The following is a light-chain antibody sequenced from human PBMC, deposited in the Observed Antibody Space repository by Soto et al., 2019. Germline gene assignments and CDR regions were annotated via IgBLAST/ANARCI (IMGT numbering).Light chain of an antibody. CDR1: RSVSSY. V-gene: IGKV3-11*01. J-gene: IGKJ3*01. CDR3: QQRSNWPPGFT. CDR2: DAS. Sequence: EVVLTQSPATLSLSPGERATLSCRASRSVSSYLAWYQQKPGQAPRLLIYDASNRATGIPARFSGSGSGTDFTLTISSLELEDSAVYYCQQRSNWPPGFTFGPGTKVDIK.